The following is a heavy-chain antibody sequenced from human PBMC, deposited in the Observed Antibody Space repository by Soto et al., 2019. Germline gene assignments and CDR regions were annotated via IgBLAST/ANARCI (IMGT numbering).Heavy chain of an antibody. D-gene: IGHD4-4*01. Sequence: PGGSLRLSCAASGFTFDDYAXHWVRQAPGKGLEWVSGISWNSGSIGYADSVKGRFTISRDNAKNSLYLQMNSLRAEDTALYYCAKSESYSSAGNFQHWGQGTLVTVSS. CDR2: ISWNSGSI. CDR3: AKSESYSSAGNFQH. V-gene: IGHV3-9*01. J-gene: IGHJ1*01. CDR1: GFTFDDYA.